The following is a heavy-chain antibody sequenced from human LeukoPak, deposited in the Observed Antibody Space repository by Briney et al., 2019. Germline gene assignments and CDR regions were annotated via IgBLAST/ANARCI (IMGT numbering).Heavy chain of an antibody. CDR2: IRSKAYGGKT. CDR1: GVSIGDYA. V-gene: IGHV3-49*03. J-gene: IGHJ5*02. D-gene: IGHD3-16*01. CDR3: TKSRFYDYVWGGS. Sequence: GRSLRLSCTASGVSIGDYAMSWFRQAPGKGLEWVSLIRSKAYGGKTEYAASVEGRFTISRDDSKSIAYLQMNSLKTEDTAVYYCTKSRFYDYVWGGSWGQGTLVTVSS.